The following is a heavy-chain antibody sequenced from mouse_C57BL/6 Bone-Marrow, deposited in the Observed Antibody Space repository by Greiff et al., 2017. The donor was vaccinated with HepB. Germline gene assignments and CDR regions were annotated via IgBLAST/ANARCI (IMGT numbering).Heavy chain of an antibody. CDR1: GFSLTSYG. CDR2: LWSGGST. CDR3: ARGGYYGSSPNGYFDV. D-gene: IGHD1-1*01. Sequence: QVQLQQSGPGLVQPSQSLSITCTVSGFSLTSYGVHWVRQSPGKGLEWLGVLWSGGSTDYNAAFISRLSISKDNSKSQVFFKMNSLQADDTAIYYCARGGYYGSSPNGYFDVWGTGTTVTVSS. V-gene: IGHV2-2*01. J-gene: IGHJ1*03.